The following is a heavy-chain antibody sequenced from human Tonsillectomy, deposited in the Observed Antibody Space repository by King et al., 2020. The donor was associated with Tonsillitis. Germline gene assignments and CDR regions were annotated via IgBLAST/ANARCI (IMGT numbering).Heavy chain of an antibody. J-gene: IGHJ3*02. V-gene: IGHV4-38-2*02. D-gene: IGHD3-22*01. CDR2: IYQSGST. CDR1: AYSISSGYY. CDR3: AREGHQMFYYDSSGYFDI. Sequence: VQLQESGPGLVKPSETLSLTCAVSAYSISSGYYWGWIRQPPGKGLEWIGSIYQSGSTYYNPSLKSRVTISVDRSKNQFPLKLSSVTAADTALYYCAREGHQMFYYDSSGYFDIWGQGAMVTVSS.